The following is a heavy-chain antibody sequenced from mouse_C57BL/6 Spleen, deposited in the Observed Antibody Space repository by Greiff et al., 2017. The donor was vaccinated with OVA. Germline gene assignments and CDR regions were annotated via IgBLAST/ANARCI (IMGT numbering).Heavy chain of an antibody. V-gene: IGHV1-66*01. Sequence: VQLQQSGPELVKPGASVKISCKASGYSFTSYYIHWVKQRPGQGLEWIGWIYPGSGNTKYNEKFKGKATLTAATASSTAYMQLRSLTSEDSAFYYCARAATGIYFDYWGQGTTLTVSS. D-gene: IGHD4-1*02. CDR1: GYSFTSYY. CDR2: IYPGSGNT. J-gene: IGHJ2*01. CDR3: ARAATGIYFDY.